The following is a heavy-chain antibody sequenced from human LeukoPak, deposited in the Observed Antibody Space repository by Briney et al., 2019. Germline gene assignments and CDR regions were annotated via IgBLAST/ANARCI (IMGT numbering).Heavy chain of an antibody. CDR1: GGSISSYY. J-gene: IGHJ4*02. V-gene: IGHV4-59*08. D-gene: IGHD3-22*01. CDR3: ARMDSSGYYLFDY. Sequence: SETLSPTCTVSGGSISSYYWSWIRQPPGKGLEWIGYIYYSGSTNYNPSLKSRVTISVDTSKNQFSLKLSSVTAADTAVYYCARMDSSGYYLFDYWGQGTLDTVSS. CDR2: IYYSGST.